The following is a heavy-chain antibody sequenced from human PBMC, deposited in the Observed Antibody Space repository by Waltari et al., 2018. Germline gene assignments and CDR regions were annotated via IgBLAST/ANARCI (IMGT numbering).Heavy chain of an antibody. V-gene: IGHV3-7*02. CDR2: IKTDGRET. Sequence: EVQVVESGGGLVQPGGSLRLSCAASGFTFSSSLMTWVRQAPGKGLEWVANIKTDGRETYYLDSVKGRFTSSRDNTKNSLYLQMSSLRAEDTAVYYCAIGGVETSWYWRYWGQGTLVTVSS. CDR1: GFTFSSSL. CDR3: AIGGVETSWYWRY. D-gene: IGHD6-13*01. J-gene: IGHJ4*02.